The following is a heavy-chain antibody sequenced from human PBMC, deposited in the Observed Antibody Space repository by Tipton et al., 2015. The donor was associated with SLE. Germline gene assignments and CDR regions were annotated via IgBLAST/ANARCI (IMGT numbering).Heavy chain of an antibody. V-gene: IGHV4-59*08. J-gene: IGHJ4*02. Sequence: TLSLTCTVSGGSISSHYWSWIRQTPGKGPEWIGSVRHSGNSYYNPSFKSRVTILVDTSNNEFSLKLTSATAADTAVYYCARGGLSALDYWGQGTLVTVSS. CDR1: GGSISSHY. CDR3: ARGGLSALDY. D-gene: IGHD2/OR15-2a*01. CDR2: VRHSGNS.